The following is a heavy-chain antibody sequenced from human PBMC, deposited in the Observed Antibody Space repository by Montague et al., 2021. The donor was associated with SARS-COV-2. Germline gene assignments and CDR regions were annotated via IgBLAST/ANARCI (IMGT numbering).Heavy chain of an antibody. CDR3: ARWVPQTLTLIGLRGKSASDY. J-gene: IGHJ4*02. CDR2: INHSGTT. Sequence: SETLSLTCAVYGGSLSGYYWTWIRQSPGKGLEWIAEINHSGTTNYNFNPSLRSRVTISVDTSRSQFSLKLSSVTAADTGVYYCARWVPQTLTLIGLRGKSASDYWGQGTLVTVSS. V-gene: IGHV4-34*01. D-gene: IGHD4-23*01. CDR1: GGSLSGYY.